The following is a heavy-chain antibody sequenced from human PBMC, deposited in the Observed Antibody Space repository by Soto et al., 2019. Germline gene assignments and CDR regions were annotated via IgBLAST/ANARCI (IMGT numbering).Heavy chain of an antibody. J-gene: IGHJ3*02. CDR2: IYYSGST. V-gene: IGHV4-31*03. CDR3: ARGESYFGNSGAFDI. D-gene: IGHD3-10*01. Sequence: SETLSLTCTVSGGSISSGGYYWSWIRQHPGKGLEWIGYIYYSGSTYYNPSLKSRVTISVDTSKNQFSLKLSSVTAADTAVYYCARGESYFGNSGAFDIWGQGTMVTV. CDR1: GGSISSGGYY.